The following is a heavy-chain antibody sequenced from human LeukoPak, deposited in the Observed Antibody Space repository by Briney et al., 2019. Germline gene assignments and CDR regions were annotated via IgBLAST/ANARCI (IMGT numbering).Heavy chain of an antibody. Sequence: HAGGSLRLSCEASGFTFSNYWMQWVRQTPGKGLVWVSRINNDGRTTWYADAVKGRFTVSRDNAKSTLYLQMNSLRADDMGVYYCARSATAAADYWGQGTLVTVSS. V-gene: IGHV3-74*01. J-gene: IGHJ4*02. CDR3: ARSATAAADY. CDR1: GFTFSNYW. D-gene: IGHD6-13*01. CDR2: INNDGRTT.